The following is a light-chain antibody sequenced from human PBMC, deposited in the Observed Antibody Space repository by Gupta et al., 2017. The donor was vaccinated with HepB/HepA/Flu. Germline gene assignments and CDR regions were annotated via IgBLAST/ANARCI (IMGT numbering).Light chain of an antibody. CDR2: EAS. CDR1: QNINSR. Sequence: EIVMTQSPATLSLSPGERATLSCRASQNINSRLAWEQQKRGQAPRLLIYEASTSAIGTTARLXGTXSATDFXRLRARVEADDSDANAGQFNSKFGXGTKVEIK. V-gene: IGKV3D-11*03. J-gene: IGKJ1*01. CDR3: QFNSK.